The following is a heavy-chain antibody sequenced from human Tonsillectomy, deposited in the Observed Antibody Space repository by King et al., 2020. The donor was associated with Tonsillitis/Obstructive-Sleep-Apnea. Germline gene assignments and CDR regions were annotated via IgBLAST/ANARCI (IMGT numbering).Heavy chain of an antibody. CDR2: IYSNGRT. J-gene: IGHJ4*02. V-gene: IGHV3-53*01. Sequence: QLVESGGGLIQPGGSLRLACAASGFTVSSDCMSWVRQAPGKGLEWVSVIYSNGRTYYPDSVKGRYTISRDNSKNTLYLQMNSLRAEDTAVYYCARMNLAVDWGQGTLVTVSS. D-gene: IGHD6-19*01. CDR3: ARMNLAVD. CDR1: GFTVSSDC.